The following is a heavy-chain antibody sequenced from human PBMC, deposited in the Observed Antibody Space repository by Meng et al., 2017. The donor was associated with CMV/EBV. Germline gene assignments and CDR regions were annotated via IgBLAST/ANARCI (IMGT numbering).Heavy chain of an antibody. CDR2: IYYSGST. CDR3: AKDQPIAAAGTGGYSYGRKTVYDAFDI. CDR1: GGSISSSSYY. Sequence: SETLSLTCTVSGGSISSSSYYWGWIRQPPGTGLEWIGSIYYSGSTYYNPSLKSRVTISVDTSKNQFSLKLSSVTAADTAVYYCAKDQPIAAAGTGGYSYGRKTVYDAFDIWGQGTMVTVSS. V-gene: IGHV4-39*07. J-gene: IGHJ3*02. D-gene: IGHD6-13*01.